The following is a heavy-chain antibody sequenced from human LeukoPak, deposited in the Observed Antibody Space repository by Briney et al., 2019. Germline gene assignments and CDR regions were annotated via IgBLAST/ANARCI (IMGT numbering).Heavy chain of an antibody. Sequence: ASVEVSCKASGYTFTNYDINWVRQAPGQGLEWMGWMNPITGNTGYAQKFQGRVTITRSNPIRTAYMELTSLRSEDTAVYYCARDPLTLFGVVMMYYFDYWGQGTLVTVSS. CDR2: MNPITGNT. J-gene: IGHJ4*02. D-gene: IGHD3-3*01. CDR3: ARDPLTLFGVVMMYYFDY. V-gene: IGHV1-8*02. CDR1: GYTFTNYD.